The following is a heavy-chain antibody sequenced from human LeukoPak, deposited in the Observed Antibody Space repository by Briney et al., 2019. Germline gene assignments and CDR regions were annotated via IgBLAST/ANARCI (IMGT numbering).Heavy chain of an antibody. CDR3: ARATYYYDSSGYYLGDY. D-gene: IGHD3-22*01. CDR1: GYTFTRFG. V-gene: IGHV1-18*01. CDR2: ISGYNGYT. Sequence: ASVKVSCKASGYTFTRFGISWVRQAPGQGLEWIGWISGYNGYTNYAPNLQGRVTMTRDTSTSTVYMELSSLRSEDTAVYYCARATYYYDSSGYYLGDYWGQGTLVTVSS. J-gene: IGHJ4*02.